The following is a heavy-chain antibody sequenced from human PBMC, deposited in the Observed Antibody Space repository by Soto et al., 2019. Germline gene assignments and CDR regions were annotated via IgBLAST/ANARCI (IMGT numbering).Heavy chain of an antibody. J-gene: IGHJ4*02. Sequence: SLKVSCKASGGTFSSYAISWVRQAPGQGLEWMGGIIPIFGTANYAQKFQGRVTITADESTSTAYMELSSLRSEDTAVYYCARDRNYDSSGYYTGPLGYWGQGTLVTVSS. CDR2: IIPIFGTA. CDR3: ARDRNYDSSGYYTGPLGY. V-gene: IGHV1-69*13. CDR1: GGTFSSYA. D-gene: IGHD3-22*01.